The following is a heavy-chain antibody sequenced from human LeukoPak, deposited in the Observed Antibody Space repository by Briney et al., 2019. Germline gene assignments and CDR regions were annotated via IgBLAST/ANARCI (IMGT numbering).Heavy chain of an antibody. CDR3: ARGMETPGREY. J-gene: IGHJ4*02. D-gene: IGHD3-10*01. V-gene: IGHV3-23*01. CDR2: ISGSGGST. Sequence: GGSLRLSCAASGFTFSSCAMSWVRQAPGKGLEWVSAISGSGGSTYYADSVKGRFTISRDNSKNTLYLQMNSLRAEDTAVYYCARGMETPGREYWGQGTLVTVSS. CDR1: GFTFSSCA.